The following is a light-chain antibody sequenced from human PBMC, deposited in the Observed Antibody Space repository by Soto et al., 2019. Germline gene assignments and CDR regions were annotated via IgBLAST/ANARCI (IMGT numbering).Light chain of an antibody. CDR1: QSVSSSY. CDR2: GAS. Sequence: ITLTAPPFIPFLSPGETATLSCRGSQSVSSSYLAWYQQKPSQAPRLLIYGASSRATGIPDRFSGSGSGTDFTLTISSLEPDDFAVYYCQQDGSSTFGEGTRLE. J-gene: IGKJ5*01. CDR3: QQDGSST. V-gene: IGKV3-20*01.